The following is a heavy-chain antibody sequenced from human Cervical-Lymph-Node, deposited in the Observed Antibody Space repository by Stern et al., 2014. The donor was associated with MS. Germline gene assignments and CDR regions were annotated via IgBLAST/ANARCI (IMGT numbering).Heavy chain of an antibody. CDR3: ARVVVLAGSGWFDP. Sequence: QVQLQESGPGLVKPSETLSLTCTVSGVSISGNYWSWIRQPPGKGLEWMGYIYYAGSTSYNPSLKSRVPISIDSSKTQFSLSLNSVTAADTAVYYCARVVVLAGSGWFDPWGQGILVSVSS. CDR1: GVSISGNY. D-gene: IGHD2-15*01. CDR2: IYYAGST. J-gene: IGHJ5*02. V-gene: IGHV4-59*01.